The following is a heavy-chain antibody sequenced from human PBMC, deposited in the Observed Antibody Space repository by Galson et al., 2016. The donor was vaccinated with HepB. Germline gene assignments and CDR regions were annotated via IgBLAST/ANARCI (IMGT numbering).Heavy chain of an antibody. Sequence: SLRLSCAASGFTFSSYTIYWVRQVPGKGLEWVAVISYDGSKKYYADSVKGRFTISRDNSKNTLYLQMNSLRSEDKAVYYWARDFSRYGSGNSYFDYWGQGTLVTVSS. D-gene: IGHD3-10*01. CDR2: ISYDGSKK. V-gene: IGHV3-30-3*01. CDR3: ARDFSRYGSGNSYFDY. CDR1: GFTFSSYT. J-gene: IGHJ4*02.